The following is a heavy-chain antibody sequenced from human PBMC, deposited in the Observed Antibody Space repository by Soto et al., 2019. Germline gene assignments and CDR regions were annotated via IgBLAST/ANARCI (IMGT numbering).Heavy chain of an antibody. CDR2: ISYDGSNQ. D-gene: IGHD6-19*01. CDR3: ARDRSSTYYYYGMDL. CDR1: GFSFSRHG. Sequence: GGSLRLSCAASGFSFSRHGMHWVRQAPGKGLEWVAVISYDGSNQDYADSVKGRFSISRDNSKNTVYLQMNSLRVEDSAVYYCARDRSSTYYYYGMDLWGQGTTVTVS. J-gene: IGHJ6*02. V-gene: IGHV3-30-3*01.